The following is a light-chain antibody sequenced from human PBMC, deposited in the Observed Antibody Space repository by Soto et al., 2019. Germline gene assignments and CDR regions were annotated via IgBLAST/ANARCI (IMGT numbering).Light chain of an antibody. CDR3: QQYNNWLWT. J-gene: IGKJ1*01. V-gene: IGKV3-15*01. CDR1: QSVSRN. Sequence: EIVMTQSPATLSVSPGERATLSCRASQSVSRNVAWYQQKPGQAPRLLIHDASTRATGISVRFSGSGSGTEFTLTISSLQSEDFAVYYCQQYNNWLWTVGQGTKVEIK. CDR2: DAS.